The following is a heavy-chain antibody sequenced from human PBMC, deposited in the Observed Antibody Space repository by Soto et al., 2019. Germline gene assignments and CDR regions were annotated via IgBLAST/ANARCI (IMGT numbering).Heavy chain of an antibody. CDR3: ARELDWNYFNAFDI. D-gene: IGHD1-7*01. CDR2: IYYSGST. Sequence: QVQLQESGPGLVKPSQTLSLTCTVSGGSIRSGGYYWSWIRQHPGKGLEWIGYIYYSGSTYYNPSLKSRVTISVDTSKNQFSLKLSSVTAADTAVYYCARELDWNYFNAFDIWGQGTMVTVSS. CDR1: GGSIRSGGYY. J-gene: IGHJ3*02. V-gene: IGHV4-31*03.